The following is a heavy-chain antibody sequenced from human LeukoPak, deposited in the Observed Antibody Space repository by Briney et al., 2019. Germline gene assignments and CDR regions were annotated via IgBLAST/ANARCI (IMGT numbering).Heavy chain of an antibody. CDR3: ARDWDPLPTAIGSAAFDL. CDR1: GFIFSNFA. J-gene: IGHJ3*01. D-gene: IGHD2-21*02. V-gene: IGHV3-30-3*01. CDR2: ISHEGGNT. Sequence: GGSLRLSCAASGFIFSNFAMHWVRQAPGKGLEWLAVISHEGGNTHYADSVKGRFTVSRDNSKNILFLQVTTLKFEDTSVHYCARDWDPLPTAIGSAAFDLWGQGTLVTVSS.